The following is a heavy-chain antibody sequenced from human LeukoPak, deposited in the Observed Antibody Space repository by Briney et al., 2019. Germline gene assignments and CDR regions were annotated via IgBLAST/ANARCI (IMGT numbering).Heavy chain of an antibody. CDR1: GFTVSSDS. D-gene: IGHD4/OR15-4a*01. J-gene: IGHJ4*02. CDR3: ARRAGAYSHPYDY. V-gene: IGHV3-53*01. Sequence: GGSLRLSCTVSGFTVSSDSMSWVRQAPGKGLEWVSFIYSDNTHYSDPVKGRFTISRDNSKNTLYLQMNSLRAGDTAVYYCARRAGAYSHPYDYWGQGTLVTVSS. CDR2: IYSDNT.